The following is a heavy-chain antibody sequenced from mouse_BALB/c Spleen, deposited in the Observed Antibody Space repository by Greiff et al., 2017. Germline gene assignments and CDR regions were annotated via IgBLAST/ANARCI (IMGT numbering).Heavy chain of an antibody. J-gene: IGHJ3*01. CDR3: ARYGYDVGFAY. CDR1: GFTFSSYA. D-gene: IGHD2-2*01. V-gene: IGHV5-6-5*01. CDR2: ISSGGST. Sequence: EVQRVESGGGLVKPGGSLKLSCAASGFTFSSYAMSWVRQTPEKRLEWVASISSGGSTYYPDSVKGRFTISRDNARNILYLQMSSLRSEDTAMYYCARYGYDVGFAYWGQGTLVTVSA.